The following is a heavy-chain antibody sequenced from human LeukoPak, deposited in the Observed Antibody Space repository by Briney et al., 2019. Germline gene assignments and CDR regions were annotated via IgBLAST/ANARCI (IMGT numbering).Heavy chain of an antibody. Sequence: ASVKVSCKASGYTFTGYYMHWVRQAPGQGLEWMGWINPNSGGTNYAQKFQGRVTMTRDTSISTAYMELSRLRSDDTAVYYCARVYYYDSSGYCYGAFDIWGQGTMVTVSS. CDR3: ARVYYYDSSGYCYGAFDI. V-gene: IGHV1-2*02. CDR2: INPNSGGT. D-gene: IGHD3-22*01. CDR1: GYTFTGYY. J-gene: IGHJ3*02.